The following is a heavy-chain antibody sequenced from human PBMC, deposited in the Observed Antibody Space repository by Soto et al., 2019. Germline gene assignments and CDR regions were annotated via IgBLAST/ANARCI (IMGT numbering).Heavy chain of an antibody. Sequence: GGSLRLSCAASGFTFDDYAMHWVRQAPGKGLEWVSGISWNSGSIGYADSVKGRFTISRDNAKNSLYLQMNSLRAEDTALYYCAKDMEAAYYYDLGCAFDIWGQGTMVTVSS. D-gene: IGHD3-22*01. CDR2: ISWNSGSI. J-gene: IGHJ3*02. CDR3: AKDMEAAYYYDLGCAFDI. V-gene: IGHV3-9*01. CDR1: GFTFDDYA.